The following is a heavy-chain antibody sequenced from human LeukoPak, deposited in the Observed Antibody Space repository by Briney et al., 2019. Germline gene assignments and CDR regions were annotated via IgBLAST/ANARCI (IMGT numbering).Heavy chain of an antibody. CDR2: IYWNDDK. CDR1: GFSLSTSRVG. CDR3: AHSPLYYDILTGYWGVWFDP. Sequence: SGPTLVNPTQTLTLTRTFSGFSLSTSRVGVGWIRQPPGKALEWLALIYWNDDKRYSPSLKSRLTITKDTSKNQVVLTMTNMDPVDTATYYCAHSPLYYDILTGYWGVWFDPWGQGTLVTVSS. V-gene: IGHV2-5*01. D-gene: IGHD3-9*01. J-gene: IGHJ5*02.